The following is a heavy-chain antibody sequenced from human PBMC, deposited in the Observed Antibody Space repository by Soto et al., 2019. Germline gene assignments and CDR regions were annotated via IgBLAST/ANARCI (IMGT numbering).Heavy chain of an antibody. D-gene: IGHD6-19*01. CDR3: ARVWEQWLVPQYYFDY. J-gene: IGHJ4*02. CDR2: IKQDGSEK. Sequence: GSLRLSCAASGFTFSSYWMSWVRQAPGKGLEWVANIKQDGSEKYYVDSVKGRFTISRDNAKNSLYLQMNSLRAEDTAVYYCARVWEQWLVPQYYFDYWGQGTLVTVSS. CDR1: GFTFSSYW. V-gene: IGHV3-7*01.